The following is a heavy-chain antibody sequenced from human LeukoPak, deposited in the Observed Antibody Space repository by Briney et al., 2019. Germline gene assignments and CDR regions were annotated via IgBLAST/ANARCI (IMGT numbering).Heavy chain of an antibody. CDR1: GGSISSSSSY. CDR2: VSYSGST. Sequence: SETLSLTCTVSGGSISSSSSYWGWIRQPPGKGLEWIGDVSYSGSTSYNPSLKSRVTISIDTSKNHFSLKLTSVTAADTAVNYCARERGVVAAIKQAENKNWFDPWGQGTLVTVSS. V-gene: IGHV4-39*02. CDR3: ARERGVVAAIKQAENKNWFDP. J-gene: IGHJ5*02. D-gene: IGHD2-15*01.